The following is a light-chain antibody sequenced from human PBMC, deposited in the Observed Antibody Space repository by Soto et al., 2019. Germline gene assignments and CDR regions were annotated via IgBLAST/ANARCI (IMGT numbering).Light chain of an antibody. J-gene: IGKJ1*01. CDR3: QQYNNWPRT. V-gene: IGKV3-11*01. Sequence: ETMLTQSPASLSLSPGERATLSCRASQSVDRYLAWYQQKPGQAPRLLIYDASNRATGIPARSSGSGSGTDFTLTISSLEPEDFELYYCQQYNNWPRTFGQGTKVDIK. CDR1: QSVDRY. CDR2: DAS.